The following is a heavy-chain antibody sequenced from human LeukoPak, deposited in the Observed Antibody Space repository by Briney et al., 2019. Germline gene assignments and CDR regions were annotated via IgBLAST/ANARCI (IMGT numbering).Heavy chain of an antibody. CDR2: IHYTGST. CDR3: ARDPVTGDRFDY. Sequence: SETLSLTCTVSGGSISSSTYYWGWIRQPPGKGLEWIGTIHYTGSTYYTPSLRSRVTISVDTSKNQFSLQLNSVTPEDTAVYYCARDPVTGDRFDYWGQGTLVTVSS. CDR1: GGSISSSTYY. D-gene: IGHD7-27*01. J-gene: IGHJ4*02. V-gene: IGHV4-39*02.